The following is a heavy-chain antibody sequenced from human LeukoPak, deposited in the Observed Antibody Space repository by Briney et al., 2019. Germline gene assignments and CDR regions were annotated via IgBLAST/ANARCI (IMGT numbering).Heavy chain of an antibody. CDR2: IYQSGKT. CDR3: ARGLPGGQLSRYDY. CDR1: GYSFSSGYY. D-gene: IGHD6-13*01. J-gene: IGHJ4*02. V-gene: IGHV4-38-2*02. Sequence: SETLSLTCSVSGYSFSSGYYWGWIRQPPGKGLEWMGIIYQSGKTYCNPSLESRVTISVDTSKNQFSLKMNSMTAADTAMYYCARGLPGGQLSRYDYWGQGTLVTVSS.